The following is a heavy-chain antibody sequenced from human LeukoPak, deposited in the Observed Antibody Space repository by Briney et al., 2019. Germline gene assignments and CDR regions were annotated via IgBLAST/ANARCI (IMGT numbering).Heavy chain of an antibody. CDR2: INHSGST. D-gene: IGHD3-10*01. CDR1: SGSISTSNYY. V-gene: IGHV4-39*07. CDR3: ARDQGGSGRMFDP. J-gene: IGHJ5*02. Sequence: PSETLSLTCTVSSGSISTSNYYWGWVRQPPGKGLEWIGEINHSGSTDYNPSLKSRVTMSVDTSKNQFSLKVTSVTAADTAVYYCARDQGGSGRMFDPWGQGTLITVSS.